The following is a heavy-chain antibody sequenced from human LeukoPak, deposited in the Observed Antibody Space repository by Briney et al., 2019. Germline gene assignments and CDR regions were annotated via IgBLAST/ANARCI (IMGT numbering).Heavy chain of an antibody. D-gene: IGHD2-21*01. J-gene: IGHJ6*03. V-gene: IGHV4-30-4*01. CDR1: GVSISSGDYY. CDR2: IYYSGST. Sequence: SETLSLTCTVSGVSISSGDYYWRWIRQPPGKGLEWIGYIYYSGSTYYNPSLKSRLTISVDTSKNQFSLKLSSVTAADTAVYYCARYCGGDCYSRYYYYYYVDVWGKGTTVTVSS. CDR3: ARYCGGDCYSRYYYYYYVDV.